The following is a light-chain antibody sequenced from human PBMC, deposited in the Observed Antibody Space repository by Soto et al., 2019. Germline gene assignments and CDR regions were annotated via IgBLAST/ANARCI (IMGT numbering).Light chain of an antibody. Sequence: QSVLTQPPSVSGAPGQRVTISCTGSSSNIGAGYDVHWYQQLPGTAPKLLIYGTSNRPSGVPDRFSGSKSGTSASLAITGLQAEEEAEYYCQSYDSSLSGDVFGTVTKLTVL. CDR2: GTS. V-gene: IGLV1-40*01. CDR3: QSYDSSLSGDV. CDR1: SSNIGAGYD. J-gene: IGLJ1*01.